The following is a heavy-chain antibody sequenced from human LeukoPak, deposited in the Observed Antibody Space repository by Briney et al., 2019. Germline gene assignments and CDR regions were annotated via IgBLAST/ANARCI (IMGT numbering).Heavy chain of an antibody. Sequence: GASVKVSCKASDYTFTKYGISWVRQAPGQGLEWMGWISAYNGNTNYAQKFQGRVTMTRDMSTSTVYMELSSLRSEDTAVYYCARGRSIAAAGFSAIDYWGQGTLVTVSS. CDR2: ISAYNGNT. D-gene: IGHD6-13*01. J-gene: IGHJ4*02. CDR1: DYTFTKYG. CDR3: ARGRSIAAAGFSAIDY. V-gene: IGHV1-18*01.